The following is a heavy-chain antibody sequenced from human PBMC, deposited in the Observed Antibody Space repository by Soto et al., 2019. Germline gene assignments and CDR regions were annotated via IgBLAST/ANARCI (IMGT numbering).Heavy chain of an antibody. CDR3: AKETHCSGANCFLTLDY. CDR1: GFTFSDYA. Sequence: EVQLLESGGGLVQPVGSLRLSCAASGFTFSDYAMSWVRQAPGKGLEWVSAITNNAGGTYKADSVRGQFTISRDNSKNTVYLQMKSLRAEDTAVYDCAKETHCSGANCFLTLDYWGQGTLVTVSS. J-gene: IGHJ4*02. D-gene: IGHD2-15*01. V-gene: IGHV3-23*01. CDR2: ITNNAGGT.